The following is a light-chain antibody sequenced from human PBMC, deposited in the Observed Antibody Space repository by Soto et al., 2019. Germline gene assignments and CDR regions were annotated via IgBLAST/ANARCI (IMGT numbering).Light chain of an antibody. Sequence: DIQVIQSKSSLSASVGDRLTISFRASQNIENYLNWYRHKPGKAPELLILSASIVQSGVPSRFSGAGFGTDFTLTISSLQPEDFTTFFCQQTYSIPITFGGGTKVDIK. CDR1: QNIENY. J-gene: IGKJ4*01. V-gene: IGKV1-39*01. CDR2: SAS. CDR3: QQTYSIPIT.